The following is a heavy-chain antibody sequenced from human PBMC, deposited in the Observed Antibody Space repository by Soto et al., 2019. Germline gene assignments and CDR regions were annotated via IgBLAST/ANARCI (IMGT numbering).Heavy chain of an antibody. Sequence: LSLTCTVSGGSITAYYWIWIRQSPGKVLEWIGYIYYSGSTSYNPSLKSRASISVDTSNNQFSLKLSSVTAADTAVYYCARDSGFDYRFDYWGRGTLVTVSS. J-gene: IGHJ4*02. CDR2: IYYSGST. CDR1: GGSITAYY. D-gene: IGHD5-12*01. V-gene: IGHV4-59*01. CDR3: ARDSGFDYRFDY.